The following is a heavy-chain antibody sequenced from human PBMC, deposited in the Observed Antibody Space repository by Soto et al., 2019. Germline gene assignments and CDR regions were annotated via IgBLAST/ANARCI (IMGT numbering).Heavy chain of an antibody. V-gene: IGHV4-59*08. CDR3: ARSKMYNWNDDWFDP. J-gene: IGHJ5*02. Sequence: PSETLSLTCTVSGGSISSYYWSWIRQPPGKGLEWIGYIYYSGSTNYNPSLKSRVTISVDTSKNQFSLKLSSVTAADTAVYYCARSKMYNWNDDWFDPWGQGTLVTV. CDR1: GGSISSYY. CDR2: IYYSGST. D-gene: IGHD1-1*01.